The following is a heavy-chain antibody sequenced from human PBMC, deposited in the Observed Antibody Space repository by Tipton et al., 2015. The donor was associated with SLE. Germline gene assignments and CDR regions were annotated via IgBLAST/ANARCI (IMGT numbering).Heavy chain of an antibody. CDR1: GFSISYYE. Sequence: SLRLSCVASGFSISYYEINWVRQAPGKGLEWLSYIGSRGENIYYAGSVKGRFIVSRDNSKSSLYLQMNSLTTEDTAFYYCAKDTTPNHGYTFDHWGQGTLVTVSS. D-gene: IGHD5-24*01. CDR2: IGSRGENI. J-gene: IGHJ4*02. V-gene: IGHV3-43*02. CDR3: AKDTTPNHGYTFDH.